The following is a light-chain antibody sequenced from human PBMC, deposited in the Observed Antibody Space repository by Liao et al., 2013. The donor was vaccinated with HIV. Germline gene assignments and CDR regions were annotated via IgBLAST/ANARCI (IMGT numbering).Light chain of an antibody. Sequence: SYELTQPPSVSVSPGQTASITCSGDKLGDEYASWYQQKPGQSPVLVIYQDVKRPSGIPERFSGSNSGDTATLTISGTQAADEADYYCQAWDSGTALYTFGTGTKVTVL. J-gene: IGLJ1*01. CDR2: QDV. CDR1: KLGDEY. CDR3: QAWDSGTALYT. V-gene: IGLV3-1*01.